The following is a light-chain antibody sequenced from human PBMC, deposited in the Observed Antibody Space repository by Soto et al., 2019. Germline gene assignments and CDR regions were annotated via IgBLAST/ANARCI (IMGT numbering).Light chain of an antibody. CDR2: DAS. J-gene: IGKJ3*01. V-gene: IGKV3-11*01. Sequence: EIVLTQSPATLSLSPGERATLSCRASQSVTSNLAWYQQKPGQAPRLLIYDASNRATGIPARFSGSGSGTDFTLTISSLEPEDFADYYCQQRNNWTTFGHGTKVDIK. CDR1: QSVTSN. CDR3: QQRNNWTT.